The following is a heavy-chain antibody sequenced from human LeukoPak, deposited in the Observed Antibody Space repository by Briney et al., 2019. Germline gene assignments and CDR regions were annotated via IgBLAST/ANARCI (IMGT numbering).Heavy chain of an antibody. J-gene: IGHJ4*02. CDR2: LDSEDGET. D-gene: IGHD3-22*01. V-gene: IGHV1-24*01. Sequence: ASVKVSCKVSGYTLTELSIHWVRQAPGKGLEWMGGLDSEDGETTYAQKFQGRVTIIRDTSASTAYMELSSLRSEDTAVYYCSRGDSSGYHDYWGQGTLVTVSS. CDR3: SRGDSSGYHDY. CDR1: GYTLTELS.